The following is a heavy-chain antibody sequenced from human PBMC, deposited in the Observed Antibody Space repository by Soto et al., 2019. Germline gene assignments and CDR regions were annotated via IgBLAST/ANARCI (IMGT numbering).Heavy chain of an antibody. Sequence: SETLSLTCTVSGGSITSYYWSWIRQPPGKGLEWIGYIYYSGSTNYNPSLKSRVTISIDTSKNQFSLKLSSVTAADTAVYYCVRNDFWSNNYFYGMDVWGQGTTVTVSS. J-gene: IGHJ6*02. CDR1: GGSITSYY. D-gene: IGHD3-3*01. V-gene: IGHV4-59*01. CDR3: VRNDFWSNNYFYGMDV. CDR2: IYYSGST.